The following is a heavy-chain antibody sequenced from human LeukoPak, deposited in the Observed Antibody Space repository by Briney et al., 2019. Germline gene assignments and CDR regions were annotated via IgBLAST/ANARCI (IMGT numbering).Heavy chain of an antibody. CDR2: IYWDGDK. CDR3: AHRRSTSAGEVSSWSDY. D-gene: IGHD3-16*02. V-gene: IGHV2-5*02. Sequence: SGPTLVKPTQTLTLTCTFSGFSLSTSGVGVGWIRQPPGRALEWLALIYWDGDKRYSPSLKSRLTITKDTSKNQVVLTMTNMDPVDTATYYCAHRRSTSAGEVSSWSDYWGQGTLVTVSS. CDR1: GFSLSTSGVG. J-gene: IGHJ4*02.